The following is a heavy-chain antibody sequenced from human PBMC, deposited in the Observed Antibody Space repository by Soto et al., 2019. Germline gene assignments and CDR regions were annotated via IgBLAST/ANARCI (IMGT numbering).Heavy chain of an antibody. Sequence: GASVKVSCKVSGYTLTELSMHWVRQAPGKGLEWMGGFDPEDGETIYAQKFQGRVTMTEDTSTDTAYMELSSLRSEDTAVYYCATNSRLGGYPGYYCYGMDVWGQGTTVTVSS. CDR3: ATNSRLGGYPGYYCYGMDV. V-gene: IGHV1-24*01. CDR1: GYTLTELS. J-gene: IGHJ6*02. D-gene: IGHD3-22*01. CDR2: FDPEDGET.